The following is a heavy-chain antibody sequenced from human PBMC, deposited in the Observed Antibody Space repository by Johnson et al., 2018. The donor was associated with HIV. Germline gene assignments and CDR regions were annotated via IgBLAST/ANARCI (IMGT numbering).Heavy chain of an antibody. CDR1: GFTFSVFA. D-gene: IGHD6-6*01. CDR2: ISYDGSNR. Sequence: QVQLVESGGGVVQPGRSLRLSCAASGFTFSVFAMHWVRLAPGKGLAWVAVISYDGSNRHYADSVKGRFTISRDNSQDTLYLQMNSMRAEDTSVYYCVRDVIKVIAARDDAFDMWGQGTMVTVSS. V-gene: IGHV3-30*04. CDR3: VRDVIKVIAARDDAFDM. J-gene: IGHJ3*02.